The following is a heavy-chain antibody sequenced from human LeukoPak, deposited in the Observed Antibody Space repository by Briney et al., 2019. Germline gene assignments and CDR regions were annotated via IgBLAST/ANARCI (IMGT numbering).Heavy chain of an antibody. Sequence: PGGSLRLSCAASGFTFSSYAMHWVRQAPGKGLEWVAVISYDGSNKYYADSVKGRFTISRDNSKNTLYLQMNSLRAEDTAVYYCARGLYEVDYWGQGTLVTVSS. CDR2: ISYDGSNK. J-gene: IGHJ4*02. CDR1: GFTFSSYA. V-gene: IGHV3-30-3*01. CDR3: ARGLYEVDY. D-gene: IGHD2/OR15-2a*01.